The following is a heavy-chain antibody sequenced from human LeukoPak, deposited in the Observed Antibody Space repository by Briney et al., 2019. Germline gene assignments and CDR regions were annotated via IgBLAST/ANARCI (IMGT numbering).Heavy chain of an antibody. CDR1: GLTFSSYA. Sequence: GGSLRLSCAASGLTFSSYAMSWVRQAPGKGLEWVSAISGSGGSTYYADSVKGRFTISRDNSKNTLYLQMNSLRAEDTAVYYCAKDLLSPIALRLFDYWGQGTLVTVSS. D-gene: IGHD5-12*01. J-gene: IGHJ4*02. CDR3: AKDLLSPIALRLFDY. CDR2: ISGSGGST. V-gene: IGHV3-23*01.